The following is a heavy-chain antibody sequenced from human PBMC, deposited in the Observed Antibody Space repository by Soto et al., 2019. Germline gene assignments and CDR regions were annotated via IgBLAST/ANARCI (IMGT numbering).Heavy chain of an antibody. CDR3: ERVKYGSGSYFY. J-gene: IGHJ4*02. Sequence: ASVKVSCKVSGYTLTELSMHWVRQAPGKGLEWMGGFDPEDGETIYAQKFQGRVTMTEDTSTDTAYMELRSLRSDDTAVYYCERVKYGSGSYFYWGQGTLVTVSS. CDR2: FDPEDGET. CDR1: GYTLTELS. V-gene: IGHV1-24*01. D-gene: IGHD3-10*01.